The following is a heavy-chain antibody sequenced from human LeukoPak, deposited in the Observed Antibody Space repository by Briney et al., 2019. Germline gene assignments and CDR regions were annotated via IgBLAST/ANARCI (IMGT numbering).Heavy chain of an antibody. V-gene: IGHV4-59*01. CDR1: GGSISSYY. CDR3: ARSPPAYSSSSFDY. Sequence: SETLSLTCTVSGGSISSYYWSWIRQPPGKGLEWIGYIYYSGSTNYNPSLKSRVTISVDTSKNQFSLKLSSVTAADTAVYYCARSPPAYSSSSFDYWGQGTLVTVSS. J-gene: IGHJ4*02. CDR2: IYYSGST. D-gene: IGHD6-6*01.